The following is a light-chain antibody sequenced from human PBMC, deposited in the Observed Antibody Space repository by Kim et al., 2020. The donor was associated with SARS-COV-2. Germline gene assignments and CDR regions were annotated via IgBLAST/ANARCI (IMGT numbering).Light chain of an antibody. Sequence: QSALTQPASVSGSPGQSITISCTGTSSDVGGYNYVSWYQQHPGKAPKLMIYDVSNRPSGVSNRFSGSKSGNTASLTISGLQAEDEADYYCISYTSSSTRVFGGGTQRTVL. CDR3: ISYTSSSTRV. J-gene: IGLJ3*02. V-gene: IGLV2-14*03. CDR2: DVS. CDR1: SSDVGGYNY.